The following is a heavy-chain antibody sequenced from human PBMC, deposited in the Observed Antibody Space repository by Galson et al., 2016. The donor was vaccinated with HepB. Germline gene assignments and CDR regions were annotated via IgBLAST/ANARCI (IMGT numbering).Heavy chain of an antibody. CDR1: GFIFSSYW. V-gene: IGHV3-7*01. D-gene: IGHD3-22*01. CDR2: IKQDGSEK. Sequence: SLRLSCAASGFIFSSYWMNWVRQAPGKGLEWVADIKQDGSEKYYVDSVEGRFTVSRDNAKNSLYLQMNSLSAEDTAVYYCATMFYYYGSAFDRVDAFDIWGQGTMVTVSS. J-gene: IGHJ3*02. CDR3: ATMFYYYGSAFDRVDAFDI.